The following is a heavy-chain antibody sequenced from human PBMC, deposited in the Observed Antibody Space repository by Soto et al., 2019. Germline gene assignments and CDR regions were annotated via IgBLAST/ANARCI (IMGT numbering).Heavy chain of an antibody. CDR1: GFTFSSYG. Sequence: QVQLVESGGGVVQPGRSLRLSCAASGFTFSSYGMHWVRQAPGKGLEWVAVIWYDGSNKYYVDSVKGRFSISRDNSKNTLYLQMNSLRAEDTAVYYCARELATAAGDYWGQGTLVTVSS. J-gene: IGHJ4*02. V-gene: IGHV3-33*01. D-gene: IGHD5-12*01. CDR3: ARELATAAGDY. CDR2: IWYDGSNK.